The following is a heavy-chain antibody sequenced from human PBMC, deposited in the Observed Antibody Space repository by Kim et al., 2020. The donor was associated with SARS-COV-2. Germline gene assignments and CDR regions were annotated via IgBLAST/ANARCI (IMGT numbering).Heavy chain of an antibody. CDR3: ARGPKWLRFPFDY. CDR2: INHSGST. Sequence: SETLSLTCAVYGGSFSGYYWSWIRQPPGKGLEWIGEINHSGSTNYNPSLKSRVTISVYTSKNQFSLKLSSVTAADTAVYYCARGPKWLRFPFDYWGQGTLVTVSS. CDR1: GGSFSGYY. J-gene: IGHJ4*02. V-gene: IGHV4-34*01. D-gene: IGHD5-12*01.